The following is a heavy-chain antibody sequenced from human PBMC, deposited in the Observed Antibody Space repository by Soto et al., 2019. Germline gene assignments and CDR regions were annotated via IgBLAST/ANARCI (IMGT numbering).Heavy chain of an antibody. D-gene: IGHD5-12*01. Sequence: QVELVQSGAEEKKPGASVKVSCKASGYTFTKYAMHWVRQAPGQRLEWMGWINAGNGNTKYSQKFQGRVTITRDTSASTAYMELSSLRSEDTAVYYCARVSGYYLPDYWGQGILVTVSS. CDR3: ARVSGYYLPDY. CDR1: GYTFTKYA. CDR2: INAGNGNT. V-gene: IGHV1-3*05. J-gene: IGHJ4*02.